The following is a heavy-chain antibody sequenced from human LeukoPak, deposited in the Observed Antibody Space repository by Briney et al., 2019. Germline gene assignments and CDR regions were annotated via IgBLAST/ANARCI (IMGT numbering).Heavy chain of an antibody. D-gene: IGHD4-17*01. CDR3: ARENGDYALDY. CDR1: GGSFSGYY. Sequence: PSETLSLTCAVYGGSFSGYYWSWIRQPPGKGLEWIGEINHSGSTNYNPSLKSRVTISVDKSKNQFSLSLTSVTVADTAVYYCARENGDYALDYWGQGTLVTVSS. CDR2: INHSGST. V-gene: IGHV4-34*01. J-gene: IGHJ4*02.